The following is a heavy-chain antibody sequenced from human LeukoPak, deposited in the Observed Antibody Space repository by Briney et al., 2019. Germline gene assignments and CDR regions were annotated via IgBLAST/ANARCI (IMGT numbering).Heavy chain of an antibody. V-gene: IGHV4-31*03. CDR3: ARIKKAEGFLIDS. J-gene: IGHJ4*02. Sequence: SETLSLTCSVSGDSISTGGYYWTWIRQPPGKGLEWIGYIYYSGSTYLSPSLKSRLTISVDTSRGQLSLKLSSVSAADPAVYFCARIKKAEGFLIDSWGQGSLAIVSS. CDR2: IYYSGST. CDR1: GDSISTGGYY.